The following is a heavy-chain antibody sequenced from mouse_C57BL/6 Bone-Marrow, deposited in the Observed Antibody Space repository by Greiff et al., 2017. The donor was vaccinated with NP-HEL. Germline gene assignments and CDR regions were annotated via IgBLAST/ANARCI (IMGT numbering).Heavy chain of an antibody. CDR1: GFTFSSYA. V-gene: IGHV5-4*01. CDR2: ISDGGSYT. CDR3: ARDRLVYWYFDV. Sequence: DVQLQESGGGLVKPGGSLKLSCAASGFTFSSYAMSWVRQTPEKRLEWVATISDGGSYTYYPDNVKGRFTISRDNAKNNLYLQMSHLKSEDTAMYYCARDRLVYWYFDVWGTGTTVTVSS. J-gene: IGHJ1*03.